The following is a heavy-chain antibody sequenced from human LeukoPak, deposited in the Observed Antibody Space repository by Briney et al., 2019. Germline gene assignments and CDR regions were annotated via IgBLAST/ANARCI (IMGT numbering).Heavy chain of an antibody. CDR1: GYTLTELS. V-gene: IGHV1-24*01. CDR2: FDPEDGET. D-gene: IGHD6-6*01. Sequence: ASVKVSCKVSGYTLTELSMHWVRQAPGKGLEWMGGFDPEDGETIYAQKFQGRVTMTEDTSTDTAYMELRSLRSDDTAVYYCARDGREYSSSLFDPWGQGTLVTVSS. J-gene: IGHJ5*02. CDR3: ARDGREYSSSLFDP.